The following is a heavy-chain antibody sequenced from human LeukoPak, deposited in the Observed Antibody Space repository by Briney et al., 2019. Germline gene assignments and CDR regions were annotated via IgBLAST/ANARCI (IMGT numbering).Heavy chain of an antibody. CDR1: GGTFSNYA. Sequence: ASVRVSCKASGGTFSNYAIGWVRQAPGQGLEWMGGVIPIFSTANYAQKVQGRVTITADESTSTAYMELSSLRSEDTAVYYCARDVTRNPHYDILTNRGGAFDIWGQGTMVTVSS. J-gene: IGHJ3*02. CDR3: ARDVTRNPHYDILTNRGGAFDI. D-gene: IGHD3-9*01. V-gene: IGHV1-69*13. CDR2: VIPIFSTA.